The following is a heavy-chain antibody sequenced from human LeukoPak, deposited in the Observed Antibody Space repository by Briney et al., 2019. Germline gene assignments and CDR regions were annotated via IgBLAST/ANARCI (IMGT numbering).Heavy chain of an antibody. V-gene: IGHV1-69*13. Sequence: ASVKVFCKASGYTFTSYYMHWVRQAPGQGLEWMGGIIPIFGTANYAQKFQGRVTITADESTSTAYMELSSLRSEDTAVYYCASVDHFGVVNQASYYYYYYMDVWGKGTTVTVSS. J-gene: IGHJ6*03. CDR2: IIPIFGTA. CDR1: GYTFTSYY. CDR3: ASVDHFGVVNQASYYYYYYMDV. D-gene: IGHD3-3*01.